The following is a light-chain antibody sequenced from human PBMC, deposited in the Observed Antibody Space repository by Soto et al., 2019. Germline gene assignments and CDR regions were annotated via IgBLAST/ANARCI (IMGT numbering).Light chain of an antibody. J-gene: IGKJ4*01. Sequence: IVLTQSPGTLSLSPGERATLSCRASQSVSSSYLAWYQQKPGQAPRLLIYGASSRATGIPDRFSGSGSGTDFTLTISRLEPEDFAVYYCQQYGSSPLTFGGGPKVDTK. V-gene: IGKV3-20*01. CDR2: GAS. CDR3: QQYGSSPLT. CDR1: QSVSSSY.